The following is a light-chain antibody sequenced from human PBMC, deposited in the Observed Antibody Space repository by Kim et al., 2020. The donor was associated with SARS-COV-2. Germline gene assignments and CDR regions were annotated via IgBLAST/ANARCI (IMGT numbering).Light chain of an antibody. CDR3: TSRNSSANQWV. CDR1: LLRTYY. Sequence: QTISTPSPGHLLRTYYASWYHQNPAQAPFLVIYDKNNRPSGIPDRFSCSSSGHTASFTITGAQAEDEADYYCTSRNSSANQWVFGGGPKLTVL. J-gene: IGLJ3*02. CDR2: DKN. V-gene: IGLV3-19*01.